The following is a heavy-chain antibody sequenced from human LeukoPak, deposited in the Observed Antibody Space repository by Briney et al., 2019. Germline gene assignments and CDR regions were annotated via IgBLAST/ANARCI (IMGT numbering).Heavy chain of an antibody. V-gene: IGHV1-2*06. CDR2: INPNSGGT. D-gene: IGHD4-11*01. CDR3: ARVTGVTDSKSALGY. Sequence: ASVKVSCKASGYTFTSYYMHWVRQAPGQGLEWMGRINPNSGGTNYAQKFQGRVTMTRDTSISTVYMELNSLRSDDTAIYYCARVTGVTDSKSALGYWGQGTLVTVSS. J-gene: IGHJ4*02. CDR1: GYTFTSYY.